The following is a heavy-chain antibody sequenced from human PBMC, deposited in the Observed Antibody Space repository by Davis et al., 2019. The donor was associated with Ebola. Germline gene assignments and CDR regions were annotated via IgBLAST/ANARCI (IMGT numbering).Heavy chain of an antibody. CDR2: IDPSDSYT. D-gene: IGHD3-22*01. CDR3: ARRSDYDSRGAFDI. CDR1: GYSFTSYW. Sequence: GESLKISCKASGYSFTSYWISWVRQMPGKGLEWMGRIDPSDSYTNYSPSFQGQVTISADRSVTTAYLQWSSLKASDTAMYYCARRSDYDSRGAFDIWGQGTMVTVSS. V-gene: IGHV5-10-1*04. J-gene: IGHJ3*02.